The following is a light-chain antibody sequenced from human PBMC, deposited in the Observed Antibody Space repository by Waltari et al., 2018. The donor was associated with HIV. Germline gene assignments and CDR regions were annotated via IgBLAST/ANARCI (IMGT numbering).Light chain of an antibody. Sequence: QSVLTQPPSASGAPGQSITISCSGSTSNIGTNPVNWYQQVPGPAPSVLFYPANHRFTGVPDRFPGSKSVTSASLAINGLQSEDEASYFCATWDDSLNGLVFGTGTWVTVL. CDR2: PAN. CDR1: TSNIGTNP. V-gene: IGLV1-44*01. CDR3: ATWDDSLNGLV. J-gene: IGLJ1*01.